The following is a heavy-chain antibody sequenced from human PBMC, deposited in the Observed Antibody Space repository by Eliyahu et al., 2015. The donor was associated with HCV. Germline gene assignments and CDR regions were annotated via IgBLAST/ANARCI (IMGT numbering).Heavy chain of an antibody. J-gene: IGHJ4*02. CDR2: INPNSGGT. D-gene: IGHD3-22*01. CDR3: ARDPRTMIPFDF. CDR1: GYTFTAYY. Sequence: QVQLVQSGAEVKKPGASVKVSCKTSGYTFTAYYIHWVRQAPGQGLEWMGWINPNSGGTNYAQKFQGRVTMTRDTSISTAYMELSRLIFDDTAVYYCARDPRTMIPFDFWGQGTLVTVSS. V-gene: IGHV1-2*02.